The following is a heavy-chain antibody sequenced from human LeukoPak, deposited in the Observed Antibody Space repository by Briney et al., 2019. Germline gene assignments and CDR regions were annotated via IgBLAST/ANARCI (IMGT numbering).Heavy chain of an antibody. D-gene: IGHD6-6*01. J-gene: IGHJ4*02. CDR3: AREYSSSARVVDY. CDR1: GGSISSGGYY. V-gene: IGHV4-31*03. CDR2: IYYSGST. Sequence: SETLSLTCTVSGGSISSGGYYWSWIRQHPGKGLEWIGYIYYSGSTYYNPPLKSRVTISVDTSKNQFSLKLSSVTAADTAVYYCAREYSSSARVVDYWGQGTLVTVSS.